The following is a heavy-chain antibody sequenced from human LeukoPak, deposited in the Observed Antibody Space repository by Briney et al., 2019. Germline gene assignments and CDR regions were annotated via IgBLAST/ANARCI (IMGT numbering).Heavy chain of an antibody. V-gene: IGHV4-34*01. D-gene: IGHD6-19*01. CDR1: GGSFSGYY. CDR2: INHSGST. CDR3: ARPVSGSSGWYYNY. Sequence: SETLSLTCAVYGGSFSGYYWSCIRQPPGKGLEWFGEINHSGSTNYNPSLKSRVTISLDTSKSQFCLKLSSVTAADTAVYYCARPVSGSSGWYYNYWGQGTLVTVSS. J-gene: IGHJ4*02.